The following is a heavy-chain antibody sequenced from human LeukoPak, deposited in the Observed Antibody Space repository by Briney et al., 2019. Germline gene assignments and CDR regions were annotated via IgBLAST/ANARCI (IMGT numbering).Heavy chain of an antibody. CDR3: ARGPLVTVTTKGDFDY. J-gene: IGHJ4*02. D-gene: IGHD4-17*01. CDR1: GGTFSSYA. V-gene: IGHV1-69*04. CDR2: IIPILGIA. Sequence: GSSVKVSCKASGGTFSSYAISWVRQAPGQGLEWMGRIIPILGIANYAQKFQGRVTITADKSTSTAYMELSSLRSEDTAVYYCARGPLVTVTTKGDFDYWGQGTLVTVSS.